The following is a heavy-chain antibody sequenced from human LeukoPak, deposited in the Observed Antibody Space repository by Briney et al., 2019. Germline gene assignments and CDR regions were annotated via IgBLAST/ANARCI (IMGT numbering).Heavy chain of an antibody. CDR1: GFTFTNYW. J-gene: IGHJ4*02. CDR3: ARLREIPVFGVVTKSTSYFDY. CDR2: IKQDRSEK. D-gene: IGHD3-3*01. Sequence: GGSLRLSCAASGFTFTNYWMSWVRQAPGKGLELVADIKQDRSEKYYVDSVKGRFTISRDNAKNSLYLQMNSLRAEDTAVYYCARLREIPVFGVVTKSTSYFDYWGQGTLVTVSS. V-gene: IGHV3-7*01.